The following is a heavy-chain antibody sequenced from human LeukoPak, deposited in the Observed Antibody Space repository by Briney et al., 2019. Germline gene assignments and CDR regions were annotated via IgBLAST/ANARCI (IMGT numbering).Heavy chain of an antibody. V-gene: IGHV4-4*07. Sequence: TSETLSLTCTVSGGSISGYYWSWLRQPAGKGPEWIGRIYTNENTYYNPSLKSRVTMSVDRSKYQVSLTLSSVTAADTAVYYCASGSYYFDYWGQGTLVTVSS. CDR1: GGSISGYY. J-gene: IGHJ4*02. CDR3: ASGSYYFDY. CDR2: IYTNENT. D-gene: IGHD1-26*01.